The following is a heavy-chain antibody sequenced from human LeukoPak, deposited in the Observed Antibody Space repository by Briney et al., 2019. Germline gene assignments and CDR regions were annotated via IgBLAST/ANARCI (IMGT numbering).Heavy chain of an antibody. V-gene: IGHV3-23*01. Sequence: GRSLRLSCASSGFTFNIYSMSGVPRPPGKGLEWVSAISGSGGRRYYADSVKGRFTISRHNSKNTLYMQMNSLRAEDTAVYYCAKVTAAAGRSGYDAFDIWGQGTMVTVSS. CDR1: GFTFNIYS. D-gene: IGHD6-13*01. J-gene: IGHJ3*02. CDR2: ISGSGGRR. CDR3: AKVTAAAGRSGYDAFDI.